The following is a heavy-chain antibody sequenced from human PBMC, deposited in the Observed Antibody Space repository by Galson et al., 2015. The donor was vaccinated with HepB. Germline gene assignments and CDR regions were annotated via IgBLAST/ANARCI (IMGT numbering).Heavy chain of an antibody. CDR1: GFTFSSYA. V-gene: IGHV3-30*04. J-gene: IGHJ4*02. CDR3: ARDGNSGYDPGLFDY. D-gene: IGHD5-12*01. CDR2: ISYDGSNK. Sequence: SLRLSCAASGFTFSSYAMHWVRQAPGKGLEWVAVISYDGSNKYYADSVKGRFTISRDNSKNTLYLQMNSLRAEDTAVYYCARDGNSGYDPGLFDYWGQGTLVTVSS.